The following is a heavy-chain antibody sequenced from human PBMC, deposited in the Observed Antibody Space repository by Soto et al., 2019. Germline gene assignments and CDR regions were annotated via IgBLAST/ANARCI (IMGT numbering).Heavy chain of an antibody. Sequence: PGESLEISCKGSGYNFAGYWIAWVRQMPGKGPELMGIIYPSDSDTRYRPSFQGQVTISADKSISSAYLQWSSLRASDTAMYYCARGGVSTRTFDYWGQGTPVTVSS. D-gene: IGHD3-3*01. V-gene: IGHV5-51*01. J-gene: IGHJ4*02. CDR1: GYNFAGYW. CDR3: ARGGVSTRTFDY. CDR2: IYPSDSDT.